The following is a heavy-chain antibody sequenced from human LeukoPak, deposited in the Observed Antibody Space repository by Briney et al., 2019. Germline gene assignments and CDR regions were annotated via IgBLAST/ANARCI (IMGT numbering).Heavy chain of an antibody. CDR3: ARQSFLVVVAARYYYFDY. CDR2: INHSGST. D-gene: IGHD2-15*01. CDR1: GGSISSSNW. J-gene: IGHJ4*02. Sequence: PSRTLSLTCAVSGGSISSSNWWSWVRQPPGKGLEWIGEINHSGSTNYNPSLKSRVTISVDTSKNQFSLKLSSVTAADTAVYYCARQSFLVVVAARYYYFDYWGQGTLVTVSS. V-gene: IGHV4-4*02.